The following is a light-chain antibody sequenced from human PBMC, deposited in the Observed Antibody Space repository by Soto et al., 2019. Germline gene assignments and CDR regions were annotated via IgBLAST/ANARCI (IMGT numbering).Light chain of an antibody. CDR1: QSVSSW. CDR3: QQDWT. V-gene: IGKV1-5*01. CDR2: AAS. J-gene: IGKJ1*01. Sequence: DIHMTQSPSTLSASVGDRVTITCRASQSVSSWLAWYQQKPGKAPKLLIYAASTLQSGVPSRFSGSGSGTDFTLTISRLEPEDFAVYHCQQDWTFGQGTKVDIK.